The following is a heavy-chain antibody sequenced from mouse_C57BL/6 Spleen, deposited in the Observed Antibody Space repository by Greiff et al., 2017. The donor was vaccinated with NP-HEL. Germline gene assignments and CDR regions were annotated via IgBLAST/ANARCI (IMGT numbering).Heavy chain of an antibody. CDR3: ARLGFAY. J-gene: IGHJ3*01. CDR2: ISDGGSYT. V-gene: IGHV5-4*01. CDR1: GFTFSSYA. Sequence: EVQVVESGGGLVKPGGSLKLSCAASGFTFSSYAMSWVRQTPEKRLEWVATISDGGSYTYYPDNVKGRFTISRDNAKNNLYLQMSHLKSEDTAMYYCARLGFAYWGQGTLVTVSA.